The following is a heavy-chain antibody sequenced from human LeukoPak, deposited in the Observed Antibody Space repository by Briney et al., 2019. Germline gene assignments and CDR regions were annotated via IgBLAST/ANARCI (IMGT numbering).Heavy chain of an antibody. J-gene: IGHJ4*02. CDR3: AKDQSEVRGETGY. Sequence: GGSLRLSCAASGFTVSSNYMSWVRQAPGKGLEWVSVIYSGGSTYYADSVKGRFTISRDNSKNTLYLQMNSLRAEDTAVYYCAKDQSEVRGETGYWGQGTLVTVSS. CDR2: IYSGGST. V-gene: IGHV3-66*01. D-gene: IGHD3-10*01. CDR1: GFTVSSNY.